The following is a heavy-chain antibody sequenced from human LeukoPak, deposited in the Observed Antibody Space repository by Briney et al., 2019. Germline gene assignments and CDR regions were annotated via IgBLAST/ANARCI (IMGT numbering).Heavy chain of an antibody. J-gene: IGHJ4*02. V-gene: IGHV3-30*02. CDR2: IRYHGSNI. CDR3: AKVLTGYCGSTSCPFDS. Sequence: GGSLRLSCAASGFTFSSYGMHWVRQAPGKGLEWVAYIRYHGSNINYADSVKGRFTISRDNSQDTLFLQMSSLRAEDTAVYYCAKVLTGYCGSTSCPFDSWGQGTPVTVSS. CDR1: GFTFSSYG. D-gene: IGHD2-2*01.